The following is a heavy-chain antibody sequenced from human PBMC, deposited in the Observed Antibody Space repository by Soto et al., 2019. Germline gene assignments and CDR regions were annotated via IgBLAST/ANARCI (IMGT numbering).Heavy chain of an antibody. CDR3: ARERDIVVPPHYYYGMDV. Sequence: AETLSLTSTVSGGSISSYYCSWIRQPAGKGLEWIGRIYNSGSTNYNPSLKSRVTMSVDTSKNQFSLKLSSVTAADTAVYYCARERDIVVPPHYYYGMDVWGQGTTVTVS. V-gene: IGHV4-4*07. CDR2: IYNSGST. D-gene: IGHD2-2*01. J-gene: IGHJ6*02. CDR1: GGSISSYY.